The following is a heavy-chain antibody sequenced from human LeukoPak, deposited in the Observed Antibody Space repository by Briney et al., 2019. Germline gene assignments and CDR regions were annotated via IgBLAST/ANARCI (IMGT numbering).Heavy chain of an antibody. CDR2: ISGSGGST. V-gene: IGHV3-23*01. D-gene: IGHD3-9*01. CDR3: AKDLAMTYYDILTGYFP. Sequence: SGGSLRLSCAASGFTFSSYGMSWVRQAPGKGLEWVSTISGSGGSTYYADSVKGRFTISRDNPKNTLYLQMNSLRAEDTAVYYCAKDLAMTYYDILTGYFPWGQGTLVTVSS. J-gene: IGHJ5*02. CDR1: GFTFSSYG.